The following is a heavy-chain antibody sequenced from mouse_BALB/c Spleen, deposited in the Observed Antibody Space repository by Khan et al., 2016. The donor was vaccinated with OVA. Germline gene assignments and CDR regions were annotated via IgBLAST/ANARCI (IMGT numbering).Heavy chain of an antibody. CDR2: ISTYSGNT. V-gene: IGHV1S137*01. Sequence: QVRLQQSGPELVRPGVSVKISCKGSGYTFTDYSMHWVKQSHAKSLEWIGLISTYSGNTNYRQKFKGKATMTVDKSSSTAYMELVRLTSEDSGMHYCTRPVYDGYYSYWGQGTTLTVSS. D-gene: IGHD2-3*01. CDR3: TRPVYDGYYSY. J-gene: IGHJ2*01. CDR1: GYTFTDYS.